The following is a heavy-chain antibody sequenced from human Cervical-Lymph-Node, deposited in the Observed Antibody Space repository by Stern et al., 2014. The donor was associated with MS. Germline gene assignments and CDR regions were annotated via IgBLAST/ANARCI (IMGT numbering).Heavy chain of an antibody. CDR3: ARGYSYAYGGFDY. J-gene: IGHJ4*02. D-gene: IGHD5-18*01. V-gene: IGHV4-59*01. CDR2: IYFSGST. Sequence: QLQLQESGPGLVKPSETLSLTCTVSGGSISSYYWSWIRQPPGKGLEWLGYIYFSGSTNYNPSLKSRVTISVDTSKNQFSLKLSSVTAADTAVYYCARGYSYAYGGFDYWGQGTLVTVSS. CDR1: GGSISSYY.